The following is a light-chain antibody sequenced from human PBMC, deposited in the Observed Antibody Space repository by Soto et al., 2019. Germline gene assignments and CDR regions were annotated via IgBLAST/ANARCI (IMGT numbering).Light chain of an antibody. J-gene: IGLJ1*01. CDR1: SSNIESNT. CDR2: TND. Sequence: QSVLAQPPSASGTPGQRVTISCSGSSSNIESNTVYWYQQLPGMAPRLLIHTNDRRPSGVPDRFSGSKSGTSASLAFSGLQSEGEADYYCLAWDDSLNGNLFGTGTKVTVL. V-gene: IGLV1-44*01. CDR3: LAWDDSLNGNL.